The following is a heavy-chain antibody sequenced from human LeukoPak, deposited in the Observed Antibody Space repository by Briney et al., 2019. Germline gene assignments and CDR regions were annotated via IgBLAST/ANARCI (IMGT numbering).Heavy chain of an antibody. J-gene: IGHJ4*02. CDR2: IYYNGST. D-gene: IGHD3-9*01. CDR1: GGSISSSSYY. CDR3: AKNLAYYDILTGYYPTNFDY. V-gene: IGHV4-61*01. Sequence: SETLSLTCTVSGGSISSSSYYWSWIRQSPGKGLEWIGYIYYNGSTNYNPSLKSRVTISVDTPKNQFSLKLSSVTAADTAVYYCAKNLAYYDILTGYYPTNFDYWGQGTLVTVSS.